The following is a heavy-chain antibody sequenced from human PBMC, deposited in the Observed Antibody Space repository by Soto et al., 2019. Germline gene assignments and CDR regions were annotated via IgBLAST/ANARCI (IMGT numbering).Heavy chain of an antibody. D-gene: IGHD6-19*01. CDR2: IYKSGSA. Sequence: SEKLSLSCIGSGCSVSGFRWSWIRQPPGQGLEVIGYIYKSGSANYKPSLRSRVTISVDTSKNQFSLKLSAVTAADTAVYFGEMAKYNTCWRIDHWGQGTRVIVS. CDR3: EMAKYNTCWRIDH. V-gene: IGHV4-59*02. J-gene: IGHJ4*02. CDR1: GCSVSGFR.